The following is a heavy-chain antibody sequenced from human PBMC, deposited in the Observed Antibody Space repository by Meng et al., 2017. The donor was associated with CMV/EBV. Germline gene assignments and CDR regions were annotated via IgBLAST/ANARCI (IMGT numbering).Heavy chain of an antibody. J-gene: IGHJ6*02. D-gene: IGHD3-9*01. CDR3: AKDQILRYSLYYYYYGMDV. CDR2: ISGSGGST. CDR1: GFTFSSYA. Sequence: GESLKISCAASGFTFSSYAMSWVRQAPGKGLEWVSAISGSGGSTYYADSVKGRFTISRDNSKNTLYLQMNSLRAEDTAVYYCAKDQILRYSLYYYYYGMDVWGQGTTVTVSS. V-gene: IGHV3-23*01.